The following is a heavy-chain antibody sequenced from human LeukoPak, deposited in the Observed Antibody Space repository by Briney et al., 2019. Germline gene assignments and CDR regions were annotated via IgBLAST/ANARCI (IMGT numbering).Heavy chain of an antibody. CDR2: ISAYNGNT. V-gene: IGHV1-18*01. Sequence: ASVKVSCKASGYTFTSYGISWVRQAPGQGLEWMRWISAYNGNTNYAQKLQGRVTMTTDTSTSTAYMELRSLRSDDTAVYYCARDITAFGGVSGFLICDAFDIWGQGTMVTVSS. CDR3: ARDITAFGGVSGFLICDAFDI. J-gene: IGHJ3*02. CDR1: GYTFTSYG. D-gene: IGHD3-16*01.